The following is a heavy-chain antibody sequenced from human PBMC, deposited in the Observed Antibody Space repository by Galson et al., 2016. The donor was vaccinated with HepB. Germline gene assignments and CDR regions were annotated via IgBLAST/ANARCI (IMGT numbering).Heavy chain of an antibody. D-gene: IGHD3-22*01. Sequence: SGNTFTGHYMHWVRQAPGHGLESMGWIKPKSGDTNYAQTFQGRVTMTRDPSIGTAYMELRRLTPDDTAVYYCAIGTGGRYYDSNGYYNYYSWFDSWGQGTLCTVPS. V-gene: IGHV1-2*02. J-gene: IGHJ5*01. CDR3: AIGTGGRYYDSNGYYNYYSWFDS. CDR1: GNTFTGHY. CDR2: IKPKSGDT.